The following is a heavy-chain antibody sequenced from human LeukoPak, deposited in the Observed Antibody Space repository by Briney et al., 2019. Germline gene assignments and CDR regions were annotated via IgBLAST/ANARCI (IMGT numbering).Heavy chain of an antibody. CDR3: AKDWVDSSSWGYYYYMDV. CDR2: IRYDGSNK. J-gene: IGHJ6*03. CDR1: GFTFSSYG. Sequence: GGSLRLSCAASGFTFSSYGMHWVRQAPGKGLEWVAFIRYDGSNKYYADSVKGRFTISRDNSENTLYLQMNSLRAEDTAVYYCAKDWVDSSSWGYYYYMDVWGKGTTVTVSS. D-gene: IGHD6-13*01. V-gene: IGHV3-30*02.